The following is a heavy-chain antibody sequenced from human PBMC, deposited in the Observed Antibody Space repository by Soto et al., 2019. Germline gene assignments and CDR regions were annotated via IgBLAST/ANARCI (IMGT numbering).Heavy chain of an antibody. CDR3: AKDVYYYGSGSFPYYFDY. J-gene: IGHJ4*02. CDR1: GFSFSDYA. Sequence: VHLLESGGGLVQPGGSLRLSCAASGFSFSDYAMSWVRQAPGKGLEWVSAISGSAGSTYYADSVKGRFTISRDNTKSTLYLQMNSLRAEDTALDYCAKDVYYYGSGSFPYYFDYWGQGTMVTVSS. CDR2: ISGSAGST. D-gene: IGHD3-10*01. V-gene: IGHV3-23*01.